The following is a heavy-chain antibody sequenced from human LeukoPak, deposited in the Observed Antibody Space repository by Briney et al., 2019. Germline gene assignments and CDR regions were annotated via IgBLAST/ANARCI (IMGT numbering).Heavy chain of an antibody. J-gene: IGHJ4*02. D-gene: IGHD4-23*01. CDR3: ARYYGGSSACDY. V-gene: IGHV3-48*01. CDR1: GFTFSTYT. CDR2: ISSSSSSI. Sequence: GGSLRLSCAASGFTFSTYTMNWVRQAPGKGLEWVSFISSSSSSIYYADSVKGRFTISRDNAKNSLYLEMNSLRAEDTAVHYCARYYGGSSACDYWGQGTLVTVSS.